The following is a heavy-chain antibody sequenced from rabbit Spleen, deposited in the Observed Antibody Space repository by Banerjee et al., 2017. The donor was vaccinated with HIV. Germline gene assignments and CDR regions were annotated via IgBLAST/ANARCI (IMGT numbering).Heavy chain of an antibody. J-gene: IGHJ4*01. CDR1: GFSFSSEYD. Sequence: LEESGGDLVKPGASLTIPCTASGFSFSSEYDPCWVRQAPGKGLEWIACMDTGGNDRTFYASWAKGRFIISKTSSTTATLQMTSLTVADTATYFCMRYLNGADMALWGPGTLVTVS. CDR3: MRYLNGADMAL. D-gene: IGHD2-1*01. CDR2: MDTGGNDRT. V-gene: IGHV1S40*01.